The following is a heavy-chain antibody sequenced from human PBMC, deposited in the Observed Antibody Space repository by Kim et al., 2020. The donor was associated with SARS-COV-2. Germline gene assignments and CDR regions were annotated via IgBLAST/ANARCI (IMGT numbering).Heavy chain of an antibody. CDR2: ISYDGSNK. Sequence: GGSLRLSCAASGFTFSSYAMHWVRQAPGKGLEWVAVISYDGSNKYYADSVKGRFTISRDNSKNTLYLQMNSLRAEDTAVYYCARDAPLWFGEPYYYGMDVWGQGTTVTVSS. CDR1: GFTFSSYA. CDR3: ARDAPLWFGEPYYYGMDV. D-gene: IGHD3-10*01. V-gene: IGHV3-30*04. J-gene: IGHJ6*02.